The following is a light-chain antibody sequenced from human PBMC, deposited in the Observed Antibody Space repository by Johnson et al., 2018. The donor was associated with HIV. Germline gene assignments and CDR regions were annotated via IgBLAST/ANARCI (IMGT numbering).Light chain of an antibody. CDR3: ATWDSSLRWV. CDR1: SSNIGNNY. V-gene: IGLV1-51*02. CDR2: ENN. Sequence: QSVLTQPPSVSAAPGQKVTISCSGSSSNIGNNYVSWYQQLPGTAPKLLIYENNKRPSGIPARFSGSKSGTSATLGITGLQTGDEADYYCATWDSSLRWVFGTGTKVTVL. J-gene: IGLJ1*01.